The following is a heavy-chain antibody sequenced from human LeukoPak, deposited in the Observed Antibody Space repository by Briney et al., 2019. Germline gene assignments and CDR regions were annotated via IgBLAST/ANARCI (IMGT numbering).Heavy chain of an antibody. V-gene: IGHV4-34*01. Sequence: SETLSLTCAVYGGSFSGYYWSWIRQPPGKGLEWIGEINHSGSTNYNPSLKRRVTISVDTSKNQFSLKLSSVTAADTAVYYCARGRKQQLVPYYYYGMDVWGQGTTVTVSS. D-gene: IGHD6-13*01. CDR2: INHSGST. CDR1: GGSFSGYY. J-gene: IGHJ6*02. CDR3: ARGRKQQLVPYYYYGMDV.